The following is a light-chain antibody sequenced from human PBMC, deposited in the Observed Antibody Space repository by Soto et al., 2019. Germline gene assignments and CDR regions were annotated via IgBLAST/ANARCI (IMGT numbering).Light chain of an antibody. CDR3: QQYGDSRT. Sequence: EIVLTQSPGTLSLSPGERATLSCRASQSVSSTYLAWYQQKPGQAPRLLIYGASSRATGIPDRFSGSASGTDFTLTINRLEPEDFAIYYCQQYGDSRTFGQGTKLEL. V-gene: IGKV3-20*01. CDR1: QSVSSTY. CDR2: GAS. J-gene: IGKJ2*01.